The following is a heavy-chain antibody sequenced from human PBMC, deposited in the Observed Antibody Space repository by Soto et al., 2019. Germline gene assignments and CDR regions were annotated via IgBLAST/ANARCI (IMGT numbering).Heavy chain of an antibody. CDR3: ARGLYNWNYFDY. D-gene: IGHD1-20*01. V-gene: IGHV4-31*03. CDR1: GGSISSGGYY. Sequence: QVQLQESGPGLVKPSQTLSLTCTVSGGSISSGGYYWSWIRQHPGKGLEWIGYIYYSGSTHYNPPLKSRVTISGDTSKNQFSLKLSSVTAADTAVYYCARGLYNWNYFDYWGQGTLVTVSS. CDR2: IYYSGST. J-gene: IGHJ4*02.